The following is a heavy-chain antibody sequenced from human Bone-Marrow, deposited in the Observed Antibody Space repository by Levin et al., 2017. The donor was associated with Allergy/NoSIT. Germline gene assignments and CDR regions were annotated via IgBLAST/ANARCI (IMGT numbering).Heavy chain of an antibody. CDR1: GGSIDSTTYY. CDR3: ARRSPFGSSHMDV. Sequence: SQTLSLTCTVSGGSIDSTTYYWGWIRQPPGKGLEWIGCSYYSGATYYNPSLRRRGTIYVDTSKNQFSLKMRCVTAADTAVYYCARRSPFGSSHMDVWGQGTTVTVSS. J-gene: IGHJ6*02. D-gene: IGHD6-13*01. CDR2: SYYSGAT. V-gene: IGHV4-39*01.